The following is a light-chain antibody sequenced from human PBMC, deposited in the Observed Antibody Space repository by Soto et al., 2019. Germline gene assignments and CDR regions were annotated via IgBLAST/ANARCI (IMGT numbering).Light chain of an antibody. V-gene: IGKV3-20*01. CDR3: QQYQTSHT. J-gene: IGKJ4*01. Sequence: IVLTQSPGTLSLSPGDRATLSCRASQSVSSIYLAWYQQKPGQSPRLLIYGASNRATGIPARFSGRGSGTDFTLTISSLEPEDFAVYFCQQYQTSHTFGGGTTVEI. CDR1: QSVSSIY. CDR2: GAS.